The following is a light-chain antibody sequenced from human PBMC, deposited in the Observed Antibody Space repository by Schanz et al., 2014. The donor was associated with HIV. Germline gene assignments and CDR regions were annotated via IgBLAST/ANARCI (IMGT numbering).Light chain of an antibody. CDR3: QYFGNSGGT. V-gene: IGKV3-20*01. CDR2: GAS. Sequence: EIVLTQSPATLSLSPGERATLSCRPSQSVSSYLAWYQQKPGQAPSLLISGASSRATGVPDRFSGDGSGTDFTLTISSLEPEDFAVYYCQYFGNSGGTFGGGTKVEI. J-gene: IGKJ4*01. CDR1: QSVSSY.